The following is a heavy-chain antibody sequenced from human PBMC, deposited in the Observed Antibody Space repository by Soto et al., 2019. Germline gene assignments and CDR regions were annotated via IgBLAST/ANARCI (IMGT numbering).Heavy chain of an antibody. V-gene: IGHV5-10-1*01. J-gene: IGHJ4*02. CDR2: IDPSDSYT. Sequence: VESLKISCKGSGYSFTSYWISWVRQMPGKGLEWMGRIDPSDSYTNYSPSSQGHVTISADKSISTAYLQWSSLKASDTAMYYCARVEDLWSRTGWGKGTPVTVSS. CDR1: GYSFTSYW. D-gene: IGHD3-3*01. CDR3: ARVEDLWSRTG.